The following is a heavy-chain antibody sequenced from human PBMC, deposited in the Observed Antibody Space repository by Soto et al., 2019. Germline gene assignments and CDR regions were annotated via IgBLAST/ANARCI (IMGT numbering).Heavy chain of an antibody. D-gene: IGHD3-16*01. V-gene: IGHV3-48*02. CDR1: GFTFTSYS. Sequence: GGSLRLSCAASGFTFTSYSMNWVRQAPGQGLEWVSYITSKSTTIKYADSVKGRFTVSRDNAKNSLYLQLNSLRDEDTAVYYCAREMGACSDSSCYPGPYDSWGQGTLVTVS. CDR2: ITSKSTTI. CDR3: AREMGACSDSSCYPGPYDS. J-gene: IGHJ5*02.